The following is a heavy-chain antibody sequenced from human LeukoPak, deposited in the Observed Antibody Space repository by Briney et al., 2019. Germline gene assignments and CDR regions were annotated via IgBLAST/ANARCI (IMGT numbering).Heavy chain of an antibody. Sequence: PGGSLRLSCAASGFTFSSYSMNWVRQAPGKGPEWVSAIGGRGGSTYYADSVGGRFTISRDNSKDMVYLQMNSLKVEDTATYYCGKEGGAWGQGTKVTVSS. D-gene: IGHD3-16*01. CDR1: GFTFSSYS. J-gene: IGHJ5*02. CDR3: GKEGGA. CDR2: IGGRGGST. V-gene: IGHV3-23*01.